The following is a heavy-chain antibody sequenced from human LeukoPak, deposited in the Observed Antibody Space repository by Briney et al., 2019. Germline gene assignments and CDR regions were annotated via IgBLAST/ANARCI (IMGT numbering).Heavy chain of an antibody. CDR1: GFTFSRYW. D-gene: IGHD2-15*01. Sequence: GGSLRLSCAASGFTFSRYWMHWVRQAPGKGLMWVSRISPDGSTTLYADSVKGRFTISRDNAKNSLYLQMNSLRAEGTAVYYCARDGGGGLDYWGQGTLVTVSS. CDR2: ISPDGSTT. CDR3: ARDGGGGLDY. V-gene: IGHV3-74*03. J-gene: IGHJ4*02.